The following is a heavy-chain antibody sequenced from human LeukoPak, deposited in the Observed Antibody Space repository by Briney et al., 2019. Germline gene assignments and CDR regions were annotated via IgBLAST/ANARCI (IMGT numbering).Heavy chain of an antibody. CDR3: AKEGLRYFDFDF. D-gene: IGHD3-9*01. CDR2: FSGGGDT. V-gene: IGHV3-23*01. CDR1: GFTFTRSA. Sequence: PGGPLRLSCAASGFTFTRSAMSWVRQAPGKGLEWVSAFSGGGDTYYADSVKGRFTISRDTSKNTLYLQMNSLSADDTAVYYCAKEGLRYFDFDFWGQGTLVTVSS. J-gene: IGHJ4*02.